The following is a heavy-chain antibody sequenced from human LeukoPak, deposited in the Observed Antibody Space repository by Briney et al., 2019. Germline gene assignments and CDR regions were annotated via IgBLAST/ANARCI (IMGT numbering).Heavy chain of an antibody. CDR1: GFTFSSYE. CDR2: ISSSSSYI. V-gene: IGHV3-21*01. D-gene: IGHD6-19*01. J-gene: IGHJ4*02. Sequence: GGSLRLSCAASGFTFSSYEMNWVRQAPGKGLEWVSSISSSSSYIYYADSVKGRFTISRDNAKNSLYLQMNSLGAEDTAVYYCARDVAGHGYWGQGTLVTVSS. CDR3: ARDVAGHGY.